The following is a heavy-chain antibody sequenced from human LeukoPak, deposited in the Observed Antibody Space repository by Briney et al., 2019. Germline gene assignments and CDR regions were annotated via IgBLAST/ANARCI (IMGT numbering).Heavy chain of an antibody. Sequence: GGSLRLSCAASGLTFSTYWMSWVRQAPGKGLEWVANIKQDGSEKYYVDSVKGRFTISRDNAKNSLFLQMNSLRAEDTAVYYCATYDSVWRSSDYWGQGTLVTVSS. V-gene: IGHV3-7*01. D-gene: IGHD3-16*01. CDR1: GLTFSTYW. J-gene: IGHJ4*02. CDR2: IKQDGSEK. CDR3: ATYDSVWRSSDY.